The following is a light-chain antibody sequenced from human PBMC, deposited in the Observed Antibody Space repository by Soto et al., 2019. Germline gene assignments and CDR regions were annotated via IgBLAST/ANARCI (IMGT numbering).Light chain of an antibody. Sequence: EIVMTHSQATLSVSPCERATLSFSASQSISSNLAWYQQKPGQAPRLLMLRTSSRATGFPARFSGSGSGTEFNLTISSLQSEDFGVYYCQQYNNWPRATFGGGTKVDIK. J-gene: IGKJ4*01. CDR1: QSISSN. CDR2: RTS. V-gene: IGKV3-15*01. CDR3: QQYNNWPRAT.